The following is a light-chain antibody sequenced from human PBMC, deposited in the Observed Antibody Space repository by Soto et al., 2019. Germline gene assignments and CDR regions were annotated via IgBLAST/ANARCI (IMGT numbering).Light chain of an antibody. CDR3: QQYDSSPT. J-gene: IGKJ5*01. V-gene: IGKV3-20*01. CDR2: GAS. CDR1: QSVSSSY. Sequence: EIVMTQSPATLSVSPGERATLSCRASQSVSSSYLAWYQQKPGQAPRLLIYGASSRATGIPDRFSGSGSGTDFTLTISGLEPEDFAVYSCQQYDSSPTFGGGTRLEIK.